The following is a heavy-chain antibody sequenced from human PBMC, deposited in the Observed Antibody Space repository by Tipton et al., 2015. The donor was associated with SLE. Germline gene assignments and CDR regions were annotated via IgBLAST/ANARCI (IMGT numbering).Heavy chain of an antibody. CDR3: ARERDRAVTYYHYMDV. D-gene: IGHD4-17*01. Sequence: TLSLTCTVSGGSISSSSYYWGWIRQPPGKGLEWIGSIYHSGSTYYNPSLKSRVTISVDTSKNQFSLKLSSVAPEDTAVYYCARERDRAVTYYHYMDVWGRGTTVTVSS. CDR2: IYHSGST. CDR1: GGSISSSSYY. J-gene: IGHJ6*03. V-gene: IGHV4-39*07.